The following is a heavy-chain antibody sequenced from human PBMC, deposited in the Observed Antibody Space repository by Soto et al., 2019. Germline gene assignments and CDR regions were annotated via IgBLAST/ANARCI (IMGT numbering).Heavy chain of an antibody. Sequence: QVQLVQSGAEVKKPGSSVKVSCTASGDTFNFYTISWVRQAPGQGLEWMGRTIPMLGMADYPQKFQGRVMISADKSTSTVYMTLPRLRSEDTAVYCCATNYGSGSTAFDYWGEGTLVTVSS. J-gene: IGHJ4*02. CDR1: GDTFNFYT. D-gene: IGHD3-10*01. CDR2: TIPMLGMA. V-gene: IGHV1-69*02. CDR3: ATNYGSGSTAFDY.